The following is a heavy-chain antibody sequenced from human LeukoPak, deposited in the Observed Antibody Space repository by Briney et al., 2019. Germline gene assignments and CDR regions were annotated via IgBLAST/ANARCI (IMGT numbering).Heavy chain of an antibody. J-gene: IGHJ3*02. CDR3: TRDFGVIVGAFDM. CDR1: GFTFGDYS. V-gene: IGHV3-49*04. D-gene: IGHD3-16*02. CDR2: IRSKLYGGTT. Sequence: GGSLRLSCTASGFTFGDYSMGWVRQAPGKVLEWVGFIRSKLYGGTTEYAASVKGRFTISRDDSKSVAHLQMNSLKTEDTAIYYCTRDFGVIVGAFDMWGQGTMVTVSS.